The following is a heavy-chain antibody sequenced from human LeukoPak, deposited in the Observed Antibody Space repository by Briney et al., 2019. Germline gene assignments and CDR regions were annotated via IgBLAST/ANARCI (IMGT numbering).Heavy chain of an antibody. CDR3: ARDLGDYLDY. D-gene: IGHD7-27*01. V-gene: IGHV3-53*01. Sequence: GGSLRFSCAASGFTFSSYAMSWVRQAPGKGLEWVSVIYSGGSTYYADSVKGRFTISRDNSKNTLYLQTNSLRAEDTAVYYCARDLGDYLDYWGQGTLVTVSS. J-gene: IGHJ4*02. CDR1: GFTFSSYA. CDR2: IYSGGST.